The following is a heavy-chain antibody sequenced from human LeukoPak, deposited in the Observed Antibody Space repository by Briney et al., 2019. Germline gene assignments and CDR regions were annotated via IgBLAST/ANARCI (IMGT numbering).Heavy chain of an antibody. Sequence: ASVKVSCKASGYTFTGYCMHWVRQAPGQGLEGMGWINPNSGGTNYAQKFQGRVTMTRDTSISTAYMELSRLRSDDTAVYYCARDRLGVVVPAGFGIWGQGTMVTVSS. CDR1: GYTFTGYC. J-gene: IGHJ3*02. D-gene: IGHD2-2*01. CDR3: ARDRLGVVVPAGFGI. CDR2: INPNSGGT. V-gene: IGHV1-2*02.